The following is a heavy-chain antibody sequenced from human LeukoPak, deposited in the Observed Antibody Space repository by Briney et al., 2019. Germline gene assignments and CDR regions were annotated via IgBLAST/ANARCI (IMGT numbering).Heavy chain of an antibody. CDR2: FDPEDGET. D-gene: IGHD4-17*01. J-gene: IGHJ4*02. CDR3: ATAPYGDYEGSFDY. V-gene: IGHV1-24*01. CDR1: GYTLTELS. Sequence: GASVKVSCKVSGYTLTELSMHWVRQAPGKGLEWMGGFDPEDGETIYAQKFQGRVTMTEDTSTDTAYMELSSLRSEDTAVYYCATAPYGDYEGSFDYWGQGTLVTVSS.